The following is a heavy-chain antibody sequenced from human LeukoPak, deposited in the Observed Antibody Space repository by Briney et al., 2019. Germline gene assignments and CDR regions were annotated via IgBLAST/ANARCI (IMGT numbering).Heavy chain of an antibody. Sequence: SVKVSSKTSVGTFSTYAICWVRQAPGQGLEWMGRINPILGIANYAQKFQGRVTMTRDTSTSTVYMGLSSLRSEDTAVYYCARDGRYCNGDNCYPGNFFQPWGQGTLVTVSS. V-gene: IGHV1-69*04. J-gene: IGHJ5*02. CDR1: VGTFSTYA. CDR2: INPILGIA. D-gene: IGHD2-15*01. CDR3: ARDGRYCNGDNCYPGNFFQP.